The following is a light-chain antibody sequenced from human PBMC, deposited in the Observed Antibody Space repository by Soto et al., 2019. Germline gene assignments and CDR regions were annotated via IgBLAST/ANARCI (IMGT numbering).Light chain of an antibody. Sequence: DIQMTQSPSTVSASVGDRVTITCRASQSISTWLARYQHKPGEAPKLLIYKASSLESGVPSRFSGSGSGTEFTLTISSLEPDDFATYYCQQYNRYWTFGQGTKVEVK. CDR1: QSISTW. J-gene: IGKJ1*01. CDR2: KAS. CDR3: QQYNRYWT. V-gene: IGKV1-5*03.